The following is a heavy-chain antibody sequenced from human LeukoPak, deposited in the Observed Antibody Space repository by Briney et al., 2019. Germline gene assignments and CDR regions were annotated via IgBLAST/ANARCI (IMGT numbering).Heavy chain of an antibody. Sequence: GGSLRLSCAASGFTFSSYSVNWVRQAPGKGLEWVSYISSSTNTIYYADSVKGRFTISRDNAKNSLFLQMNSLRDEDTAVYYCARGGYGANDDAFDIWGQGTMVTVSS. V-gene: IGHV3-48*02. CDR3: ARGGYGANDDAFDI. D-gene: IGHD4-23*01. CDR2: ISSSTNTI. J-gene: IGHJ3*02. CDR1: GFTFSSYS.